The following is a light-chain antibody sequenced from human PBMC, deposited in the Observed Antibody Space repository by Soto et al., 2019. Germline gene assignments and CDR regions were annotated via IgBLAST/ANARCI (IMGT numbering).Light chain of an antibody. V-gene: IGKV3-20*01. CDR1: QSVNSDY. Sequence: ELVLTQSPGTLSLSPGERATLSCRASQSVNSDYLAWYQQKLGQAPRLLIYGASSRATGIPDRFSGSVSGTDFTLTISRLEPEDFAVYYCKQYDSSSWTFGQGTKVDIK. CDR2: GAS. J-gene: IGKJ1*01. CDR3: KQYDSSSWT.